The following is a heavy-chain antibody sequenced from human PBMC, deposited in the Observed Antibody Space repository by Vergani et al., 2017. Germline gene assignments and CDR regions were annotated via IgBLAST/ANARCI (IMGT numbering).Heavy chain of an antibody. CDR3: ARSVYCSRTSCIAKLVRLYYYDYRDV. CDR2: MNPNSGNT. J-gene: IGHJ6*03. Sequence: QVQLVQSGAEVKKPGASVKVSCKASGYTFTSYDINWVRQATGQGLEWMGWMNPNSGNTGYAQKFQGRVTMTRNTSISTAYMERSSLRSEDTAVYYCARSVYCSRTSCIAKLVRLYYYDYRDVWGKGTTVTVSS. V-gene: IGHV1-8*01. D-gene: IGHD2-2*01. CDR1: GYTFTSYD.